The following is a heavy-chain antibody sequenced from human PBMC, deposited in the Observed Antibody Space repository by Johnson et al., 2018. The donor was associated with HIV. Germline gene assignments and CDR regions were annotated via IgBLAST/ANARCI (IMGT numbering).Heavy chain of an antibody. CDR2: IWYDGSNK. Sequence: QVQLVESGGGVVQPGRSLRLSCAASGFTFSSYGMHWVRQAPGKGLEWVAVIWYDGSNKYYADSVQGRVTISRDNSKNPLYLQINSLRGEDTAVYYCAKDERGLDAFDIWGQGTMVTVSS. D-gene: IGHD3-16*01. V-gene: IGHV3-33*06. CDR1: GFTFSSYG. J-gene: IGHJ3*02. CDR3: AKDERGLDAFDI.